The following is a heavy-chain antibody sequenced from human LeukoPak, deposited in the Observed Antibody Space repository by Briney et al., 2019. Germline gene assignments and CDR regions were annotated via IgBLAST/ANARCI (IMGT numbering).Heavy chain of an antibody. V-gene: IGHV4-34*01. J-gene: IGHJ5*02. CDR3: ARGRPWFDP. CDR2: INHSGST. D-gene: IGHD6-6*01. CDR1: GGSFSGYY. Sequence: SETLSLTCAVYGGSFSGYYWSWIRQPPGKGLEWIGEINHSGSTNYNPSLKSRVTISVDTSKNQFSLRLSSVTAADTAVYYCARGRPWFDPWGQGTLVTVSS.